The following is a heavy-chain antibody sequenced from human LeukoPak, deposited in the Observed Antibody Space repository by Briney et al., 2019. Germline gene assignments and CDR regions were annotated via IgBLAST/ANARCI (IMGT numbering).Heavy chain of an antibody. Sequence: ASVKVSSKPSGYTFTSSSTSWVRQAPGQGLEWMGWIIAYNRNANYAQRFQGRVTMTTETSTTAAYMEVRSQTPDDTAVYYCARDSPANSTDNYGKRYFDYWGQGTLVTVSS. V-gene: IGHV1-18*01. CDR3: ARDSPANSTDNYGKRYFDY. CDR1: GYTFTSSS. D-gene: IGHD4-17*01. CDR2: IIAYNRNA. J-gene: IGHJ4*02.